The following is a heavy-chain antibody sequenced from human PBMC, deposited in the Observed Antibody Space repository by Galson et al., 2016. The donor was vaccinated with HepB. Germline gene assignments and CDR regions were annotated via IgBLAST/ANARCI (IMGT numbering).Heavy chain of an antibody. CDR1: GGTFSSYG. D-gene: IGHD2-2*01. CDR3: ARGKTNIVVIPAGMAFDY. Sequence: SVKVSCKASGGTFSSYGLSWVRQAPGQGLEWMGGIIPIFGTPHYAQRFQGRVTITADESTSTAYMELSSLRSEDTAVYYCARGKTNIVVIPAGMAFDYWGQGTLVTVSS. CDR2: IIPIFGTP. V-gene: IGHV1-69*13. J-gene: IGHJ4*02.